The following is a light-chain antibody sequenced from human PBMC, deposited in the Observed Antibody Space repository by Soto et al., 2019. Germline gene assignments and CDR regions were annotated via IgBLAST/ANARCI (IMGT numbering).Light chain of an antibody. CDR1: SSDVGGYNY. J-gene: IGLJ2*01. CDR3: SSYTSSLVV. CDR2: DVS. V-gene: IGLV2-14*01. Sequence: QSALTQPASVSGSPGQSITISCTGTSSDVGGYNYVSWYQQHPGKDPKLMIYDVSNRPSGVSNRFSGSKSGNTASLTISGLQAEDEADYYCSSYTSSLVVFGGGTKLTVL.